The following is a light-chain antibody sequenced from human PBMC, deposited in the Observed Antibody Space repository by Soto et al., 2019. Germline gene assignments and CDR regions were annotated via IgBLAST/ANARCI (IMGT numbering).Light chain of an antibody. CDR2: GAS. CDR3: QQYNNRPLT. J-gene: IGKJ4*01. CDR1: QSVNNN. Sequence: EIVMTQSPATLSVSPGERATLSCRASQSVNNNLAWYQQEPGQAHRLLIYGASARATRIPARFIGSWSGTDFTLAISSLQSEDFAVYYCQQYNNRPLTFGGGTKVEIK. V-gene: IGKV3-15*01.